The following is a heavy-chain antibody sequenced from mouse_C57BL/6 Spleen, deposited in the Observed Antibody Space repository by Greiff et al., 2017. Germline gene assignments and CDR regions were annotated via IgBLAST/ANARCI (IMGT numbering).Heavy chain of an antibody. CDR3: ARSLITTVVATNVDY. CDR1: GYTFTSYG. V-gene: IGHV1-81*01. Sequence: LVESGAELARPGASVRLSCQASGYTFTSYGISWVKQRTGQGLEWIGEIYPRSGNTYYNEKFKGKATLTADKSSSTAYMELRSLTSEDSAVYFCARSLITTVVATNVDYWGQGTTLTVSS. D-gene: IGHD1-1*01. J-gene: IGHJ2*01. CDR2: IYPRSGNT.